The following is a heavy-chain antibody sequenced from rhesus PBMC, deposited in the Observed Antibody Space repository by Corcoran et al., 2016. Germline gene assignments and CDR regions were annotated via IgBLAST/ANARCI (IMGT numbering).Heavy chain of an antibody. CDR2: ISNGGGST. J-gene: IGHJ4*01. CDR1: GFTFSDYY. Sequence: EVHLVESGGGLAKPGGSLRLSCAASGFTFSDYYMDWVRQAPGKGLEWVSRISNGGGSTWYADSVKGRFTISRENAKNTLYFQMNSLRAEDTAVYYCARDSPYSGSYYFLDYWGQGVLVTVSS. D-gene: IGHD3-16*01. CDR3: ARDSPYSGSYYFLDY. V-gene: IGHV3-178*01.